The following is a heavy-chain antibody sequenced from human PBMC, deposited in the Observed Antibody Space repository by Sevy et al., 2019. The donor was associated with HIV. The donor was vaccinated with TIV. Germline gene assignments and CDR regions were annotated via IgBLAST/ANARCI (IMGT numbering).Heavy chain of an antibody. CDR3: ARDDKYAFDV. J-gene: IGHJ3*01. CDR1: GFTFNTYT. V-gene: IGHV3-48*02. D-gene: IGHD3-22*01. CDR2: SNGGAM. Sequence: GGSLRLSCVASGFTFNTYTMNWVRQAPGKGLEWLSYSNGGAMYYADSVKGRFTTSRDNAKNSLFLQMNSLRDEDTAVYYCARDDKYAFDVWGQGTTVTVSS.